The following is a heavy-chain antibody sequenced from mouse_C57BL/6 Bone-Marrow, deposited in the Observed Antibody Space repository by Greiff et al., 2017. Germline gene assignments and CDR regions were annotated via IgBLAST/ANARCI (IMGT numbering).Heavy chain of an antibody. Sequence: VMLVESGPGLVAPSQSLSITCTVSGFSLTSYGVSWVRQPPGKGLEWLGEIWGDGSTNYHSALISRLSIRTDNSKSQAFFKLNSMHTDDTATYSGAKPYYSNDAYYAMDDWGQGTSVTVSS. CDR1: GFSLTSYG. D-gene: IGHD2-5*01. CDR2: IWGDGST. CDR3: AKPYYSNDAYYAMDD. J-gene: IGHJ4*01. V-gene: IGHV2-3*01.